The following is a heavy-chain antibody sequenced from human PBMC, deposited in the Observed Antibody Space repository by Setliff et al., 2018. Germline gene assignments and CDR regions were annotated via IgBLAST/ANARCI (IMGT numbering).Heavy chain of an antibody. CDR3: ARGRDGYSRSWYDDGLYWYFDL. D-gene: IGHD6-13*01. CDR2: IYYSGST. CDR1: GGSISSSSYY. V-gene: IGHV4-39*01. J-gene: IGHJ2*01. Sequence: SETLSLTCTVSGGSISSSSYYWGWIRQPPGKGLEWIGSIYYSGSTYYNPSLKSRVTISVDTSKNQFSLKLSSVTAADTAVYYCARGRDGYSRSWYDDGLYWYFDLWGRGTLVTVSS.